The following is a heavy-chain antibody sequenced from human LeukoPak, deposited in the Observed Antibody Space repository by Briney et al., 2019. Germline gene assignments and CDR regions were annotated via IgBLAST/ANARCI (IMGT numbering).Heavy chain of an antibody. CDR3: ARGWFGEFLSNYYGMDV. CDR2: IYHSGST. Sequence: PSETLSLTCAVSGGSISSGGYSWSWIRQPPGKGLEWIGYIYHSGSTYYNPSLKSRVTISVDTSKNQFSLKLSSVTAADTAVYYCARGWFGEFLSNYYGMDVWGQGTTVTVSS. V-gene: IGHV4-30-2*05. CDR1: GGSISSGGYS. D-gene: IGHD3-10*01. J-gene: IGHJ6*02.